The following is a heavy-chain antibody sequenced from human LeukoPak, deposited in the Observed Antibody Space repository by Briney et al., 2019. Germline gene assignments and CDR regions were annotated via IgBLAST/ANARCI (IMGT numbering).Heavy chain of an antibody. CDR3: ARLAPPSTYYYDSSGLSPYFDY. CDR2: IYYSGST. V-gene: IGHV4-59*08. Sequence: SETLSLTCTVSGGSISSYYWSWIRQPPGKGLEWIGYIYYSGSTNYNPSLKSRVTISVDKSKNQFSLKLSSVTAADTAVYYCARLAPPSTYYYDSSGLSPYFDYWGQGTLVTVSS. CDR1: GGSISSYY. J-gene: IGHJ4*02. D-gene: IGHD3-22*01.